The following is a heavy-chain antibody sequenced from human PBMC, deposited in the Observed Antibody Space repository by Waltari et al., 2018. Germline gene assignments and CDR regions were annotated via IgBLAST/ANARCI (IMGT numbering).Heavy chain of an antibody. CDR3: ARDLNPYYYDSSGYTY. CDR1: GYTFTGYY. V-gene: IGHV1-2*02. D-gene: IGHD3-22*01. J-gene: IGHJ4*02. CDR2: INPNSGGT. Sequence: QVQLVQSGAEVKKPGASVKVSCKASGYTFTGYYMHWVRQAPGQGLEWMGWINPNSGGTNYAQKFQGRVTMTRDTSISTAYMELSRLRSDDTAVYYCARDLNPYYYDSSGYTYWGQGTLVTVSS.